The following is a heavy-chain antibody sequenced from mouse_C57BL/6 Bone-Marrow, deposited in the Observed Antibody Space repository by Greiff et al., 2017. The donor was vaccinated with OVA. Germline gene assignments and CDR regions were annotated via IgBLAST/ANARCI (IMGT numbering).Heavy chain of an antibody. CDR3: ARSYYYGSRKYAMDY. CDR2: IYPGDGDT. D-gene: IGHD1-1*01. Sequence: VKLMESGPELVKPGASVKISCKASGYAFSSSWMNWVKQRPGKGLEWIGRIYPGDGDTNYNGKFKGKATLTADKSSSTAYMQLSSLTSEDSAVSFCARSYYYGSRKYAMDYWGQGTSVTVSS. CDR1: GYAFSSSW. J-gene: IGHJ4*01. V-gene: IGHV1-82*01.